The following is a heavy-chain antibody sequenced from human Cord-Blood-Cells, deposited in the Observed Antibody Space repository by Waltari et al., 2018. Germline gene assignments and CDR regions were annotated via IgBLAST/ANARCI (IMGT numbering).Heavy chain of an antibody. V-gene: IGHV1-2*06. CDR1: GCTFTGYY. D-gene: IGHD2-2*01. Sequence: QVQLVQSGAEVKKPGASVKVSCKASGCTFTGYYMHWVRQAPGQGLEWMGRINPSSGGTNYAQKFQGRVTRTRDTSISTAYMELSRLRSDDTAVYYCARVSGYCSSTSCYAFDIWGQGTMVTVSS. CDR2: INPSSGGT. J-gene: IGHJ3*02. CDR3: ARVSGYCSSTSCYAFDI.